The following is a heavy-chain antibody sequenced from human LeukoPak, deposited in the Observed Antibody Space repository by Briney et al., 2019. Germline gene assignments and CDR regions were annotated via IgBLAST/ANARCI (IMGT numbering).Heavy chain of an antibody. J-gene: IGHJ4*02. CDR1: GFTFSSSW. Sequence: GGSLRLSCATSGFTFSSSWMSWVRQAPGKGLECVANIKEDGREKYYVDSVKGRFTISRDNAKDSLYLQMSSLRAEDTAVYYCAKALLDYGGKDAYWGQGTLVTVSS. D-gene: IGHD4-23*01. CDR2: IKEDGREK. CDR3: AKALLDYGGKDAY. V-gene: IGHV3-7*01.